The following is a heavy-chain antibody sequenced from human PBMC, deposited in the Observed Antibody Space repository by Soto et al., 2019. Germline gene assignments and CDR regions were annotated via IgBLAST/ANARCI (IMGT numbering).Heavy chain of an antibody. CDR1: GFTFTSSA. CDR2: IVVGSGNT. V-gene: IGHV1-58*01. Sequence: SVKVSCKASGFTFTSSAVQWVRQARGQRLEWIGWIVVGSGNTNYAQKFQERVTITRDMSTSTAYMELSSLRAEDTAVYYCAADSSTYYDFWSGYHRRYYYGMDVWGQGTTVT. CDR3: AADSSTYYDFWSGYHRRYYYGMDV. J-gene: IGHJ6*02. D-gene: IGHD3-3*01.